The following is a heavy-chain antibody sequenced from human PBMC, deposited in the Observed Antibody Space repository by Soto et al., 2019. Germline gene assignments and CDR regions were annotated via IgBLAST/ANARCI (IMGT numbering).Heavy chain of an antibody. V-gene: IGHV3-74*01. CDR2: INSDGSST. D-gene: IGHD3-3*01. CDR1: GFTFSSYW. J-gene: IGHJ4*01. Sequence: EVQLVESGGGLGQPGGSLRLSCAASGFTFSSYWMYWVRQAPGKGLVWVSRINSDGSSTNYADSVKGRFTISRDNAKNTLFLLMNSLRADDTAVYYCTADQFVLDSNHVGGVAYWCRGTLVTVSP. CDR3: TADQFVLDSNHVGGVAY.